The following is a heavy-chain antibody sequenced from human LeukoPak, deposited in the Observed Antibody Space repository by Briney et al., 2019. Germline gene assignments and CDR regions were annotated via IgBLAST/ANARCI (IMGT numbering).Heavy chain of an antibody. CDR2: ISSSSSYI. CDR3: ARDRVVVVAATLVGYGMDV. V-gene: IGHV3-21*01. CDR1: GFTFSSYS. D-gene: IGHD2-15*01. Sequence: GGSLSLSCAASGFTFSSYSMNWVRQAPGKGLEWVSSISSSSSYIYYADSVKGRFTISRDNAKNSLYLQMNSLRAEDTAVYYCARDRVVVVAATLVGYGMDVWGQGTTVTVSS. J-gene: IGHJ6*02.